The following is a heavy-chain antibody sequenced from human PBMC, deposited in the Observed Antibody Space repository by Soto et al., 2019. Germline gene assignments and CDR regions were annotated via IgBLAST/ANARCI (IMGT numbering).Heavy chain of an antibody. CDR2: IIPIFGTA. J-gene: IGHJ4*02. Sequence: QVQLVQSGAEVKKPGSSVKVSCKASGGTFSSYAISWVRQAPRQGLEWVGGIIPIFGTANYAQKFQGRVTITADESTSTAYMELSSLRSEDTAVYYCARHGYTGSGSYPGAIDYWGQGTLVTVSS. CDR3: ARHGYTGSGSYPGAIDY. D-gene: IGHD1-26*01. V-gene: IGHV1-69*01. CDR1: GGTFSSYA.